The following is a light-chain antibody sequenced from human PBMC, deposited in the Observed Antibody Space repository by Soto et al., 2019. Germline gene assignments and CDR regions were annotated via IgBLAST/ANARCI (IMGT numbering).Light chain of an antibody. J-gene: IGKJ1*01. CDR3: QQTYTYFRT. Sequence: DIQMTQSPSSLSASVGDRVTITCRASQTITTYLNWYQQKPGKAPKLLIYAASNLQSGVPSRFSGSASGTDFTLTIGSLPPEDFATYYCQQTYTYFRTFGQGTRVDIK. CDR2: AAS. CDR1: QTITTY. V-gene: IGKV1-39*01.